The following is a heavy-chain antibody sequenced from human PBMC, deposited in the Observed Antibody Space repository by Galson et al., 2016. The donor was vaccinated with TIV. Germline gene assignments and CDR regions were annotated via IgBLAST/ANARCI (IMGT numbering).Heavy chain of an antibody. J-gene: IGHJ5*02. CDR3: ARLPSYYGSGNHWFDP. CDR2: IIAIFGTA. Sequence: SVKVSCKASGGIFRSDAISWVRQAPGQGLEWMGRIIAIFGTANYAQKFQGRVTITADESTNTVYLELSSLTSEDTAVYYCARLPSYYGSGNHWFDPWGLGTLVTVSS. CDR1: GGIFRSDA. D-gene: IGHD3-10*01. V-gene: IGHV1-69*13.